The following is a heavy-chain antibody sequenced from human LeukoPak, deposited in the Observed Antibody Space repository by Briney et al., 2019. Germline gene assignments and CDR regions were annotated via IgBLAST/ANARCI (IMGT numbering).Heavy chain of an antibody. CDR1: GGSISSYY. CDR3: ARDRYGSGSYYNH. J-gene: IGHJ4*02. V-gene: IGHV4-59*01. D-gene: IGHD3-10*01. CDR2: IYYSGST. Sequence: SETLSLTCTVSGGSISSYYWSWIRQPPGKGLEWIGYIYYSGSTNYNPSLKSRVTISVDTSKNQFSLKLSSVTAADTAVYYCARDRYGSGSYYNHWGQGTLVTVSS.